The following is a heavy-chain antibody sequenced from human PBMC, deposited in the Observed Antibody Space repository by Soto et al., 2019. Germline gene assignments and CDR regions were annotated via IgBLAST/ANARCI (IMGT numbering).Heavy chain of an antibody. J-gene: IGHJ4*02. CDR2: IKQDGSEK. D-gene: IGHD2-15*01. CDR3: AREVVDGSGGSCYSEWCCDY. V-gene: IGHV3-7*03. CDR1: GFTFSSYW. Sequence: EVQLVESGGGLVQPGGSLRLSCAASGFTFSSYWMRWVRQAPGKGLEWVANIKQDGSEKYYVDSVKGRFTISRDNAENSLYLQMNSLRAEDTAVYYCAREVVDGSGGSCYSEWCCDYWGQGTLVTVSS.